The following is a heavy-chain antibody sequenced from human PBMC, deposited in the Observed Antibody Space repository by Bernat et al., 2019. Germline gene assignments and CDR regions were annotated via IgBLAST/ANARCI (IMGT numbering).Heavy chain of an antibody. CDR3: ARWGITGTTTGGYFDY. Sequence: QVQLVQSGAEVKKPGASVKVSCKASGYTFTGYYMHWVRQAPGQGLEWMGWINPNSGNTGYAQKFQGRVTMTRNTSISTAYMELSSLRSEDTAVYYCARWGITGTTTGGYFDYWGQGTLVTVSS. CDR2: INPNSGNT. J-gene: IGHJ4*02. D-gene: IGHD1-7*01. V-gene: IGHV1-8*02. CDR1: GYTFTGYY.